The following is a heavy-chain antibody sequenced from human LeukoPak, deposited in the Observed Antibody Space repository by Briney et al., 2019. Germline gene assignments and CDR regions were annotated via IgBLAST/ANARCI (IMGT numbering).Heavy chain of an antibody. V-gene: IGHV3-48*04. CDR2: ISSSGSTI. Sequence: GGSLRLSCAASGFTFSSYSMNWVRQAPGKGLEWVSYISSSGSTIYYADSVKGRFTISRDNAKNSLYLQMNSLRAEDTAVYYCARYRSGGAYSSSGYYFDYWGQGTLVTVSS. D-gene: IGHD6-13*01. CDR3: ARYRSGGAYSSSGYYFDY. CDR1: GFTFSSYS. J-gene: IGHJ4*02.